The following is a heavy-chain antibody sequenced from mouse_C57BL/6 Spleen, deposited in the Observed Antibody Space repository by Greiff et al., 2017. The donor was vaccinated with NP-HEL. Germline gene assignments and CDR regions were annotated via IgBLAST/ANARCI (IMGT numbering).Heavy chain of an antibody. CDR1: GYTFTDYE. D-gene: IGHD1-1*01. CDR2: IAPETGGT. V-gene: IGHV1-15*01. CDR3: TPHYGSSYDYAMDY. J-gene: IGHJ4*01. Sequence: VQLQQSGAELVRPGASVTLSCKASGYTFTDYEMHWVTQTPVHGLEWIGAIAPETGGTAYNQKFKGKAILTADKSSSTAYMELRSLTSEDSAVYYCTPHYGSSYDYAMDYWGQGTSVTVSS.